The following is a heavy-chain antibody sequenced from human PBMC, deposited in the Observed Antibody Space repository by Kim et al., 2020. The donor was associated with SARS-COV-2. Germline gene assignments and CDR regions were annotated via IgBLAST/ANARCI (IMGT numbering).Heavy chain of an antibody. CDR3: ARWDGSYGSGSYSFDY. J-gene: IGHJ4*01. D-gene: IGHD3-10*01. CDR2: IYYSGST. Sequence: SETLSLTCTVSGGSISSSSYYWGWIRQPPGKGLEWIGSIYYSGSTYYNPSLKSRVTISVDTSKNQFSLKLSSVTAADTAVYYCARWDGSYGSGSYSFDY. V-gene: IGHV4-39*01. CDR1: GGSISSSSYY.